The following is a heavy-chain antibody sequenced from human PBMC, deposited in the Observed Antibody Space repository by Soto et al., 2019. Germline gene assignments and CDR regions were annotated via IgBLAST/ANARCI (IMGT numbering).Heavy chain of an antibody. Sequence: QVQLQQWGAGLLKPSETLSLTCAVYGGSFSSYYWSWIRQPPGKGLEWIGQINHYGSTDYNPSLKSRVTISVDTSKNHFSLRLSSVTAADTAMYYCATHCSSTSCYYTFDPWGQGTLVNLSS. CDR1: GGSFSSYY. D-gene: IGHD2-2*01. J-gene: IGHJ5*02. CDR3: ATHCSSTSCYYTFDP. CDR2: INHYGST. V-gene: IGHV4-34*01.